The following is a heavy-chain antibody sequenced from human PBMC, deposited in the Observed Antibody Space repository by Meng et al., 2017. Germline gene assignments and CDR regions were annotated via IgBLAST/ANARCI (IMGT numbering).Heavy chain of an antibody. V-gene: IGHV3-23*01. J-gene: IGHJ4*02. D-gene: IGHD1-26*01. CDR1: GFTFSSNY. CDR2: IGRGTDT. Sequence: GESLKISCAASGFTFSSNYMSWVRRAPGKGLEWVSAIGRGTDTHYADSVKGRFTISRDKSKNTLYLEMNSLRVEDTAVYYCAKHLSGSYTFDYWGQGTLVTVSS. CDR3: AKHLSGSYTFDY.